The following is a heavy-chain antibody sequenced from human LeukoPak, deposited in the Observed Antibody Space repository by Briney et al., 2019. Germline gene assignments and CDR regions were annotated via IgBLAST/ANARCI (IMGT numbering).Heavy chain of an antibody. V-gene: IGHV4-30-4*01. CDR3: AREPLSCSGGSCYSGWFDP. Sequence: SQTLSLTCTVSGCSISSDDYYWSWIRQPPGKGLEWIGYIYYSGTTHYNPSLKSRVTMSVDTSENQLSLKLTSVTAADTAVYYCAREPLSCSGGSCYSGWFDPWGQGTLVTVSS. CDR2: IYYSGTT. J-gene: IGHJ5*02. CDR1: GCSISSDDYY. D-gene: IGHD2-15*01.